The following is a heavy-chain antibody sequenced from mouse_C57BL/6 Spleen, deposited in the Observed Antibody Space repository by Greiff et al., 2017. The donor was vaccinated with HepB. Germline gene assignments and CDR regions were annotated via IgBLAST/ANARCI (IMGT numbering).Heavy chain of an antibody. Sequence: EVKLMESGEGLVKPGGSLKLSCAASGFTFSSYAMSWVRQTPEKRLEWVAYISSGGDYIYYADTVKGRFTISRDNARNTLYLQMSSLKSEDTAMYYCTRVGTVVAWDDWGQGTTLTVSS. CDR1: GFTFSSYA. V-gene: IGHV5-9-1*02. J-gene: IGHJ2*01. D-gene: IGHD1-1*01. CDR2: ISSGGDYI. CDR3: TRVGTVVAWDD.